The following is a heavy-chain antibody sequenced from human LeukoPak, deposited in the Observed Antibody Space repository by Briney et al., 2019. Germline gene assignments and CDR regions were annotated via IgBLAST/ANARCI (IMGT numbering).Heavy chain of an antibody. CDR3: ASNIVVVPEDAFDI. D-gene: IGHD2-2*01. CDR1: GGTFSSYA. Sequence: SVKVSCKASGGTFSSYAISWVRQAPGQGLEWMGGIIPIFGTANYAQKFQGRVTITADESTSTAYMELSSLRSEDTAVYYCASNIVVVPEDAFDIWGQGTMVTVSS. V-gene: IGHV1-69*01. J-gene: IGHJ3*02. CDR2: IIPIFGTA.